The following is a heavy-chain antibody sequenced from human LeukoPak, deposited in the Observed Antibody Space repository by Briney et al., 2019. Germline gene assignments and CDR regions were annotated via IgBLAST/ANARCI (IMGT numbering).Heavy chain of an antibody. CDR2: SYYSGST. D-gene: IGHD5-24*01. V-gene: IGHV4-39*02. CDR3: ARQHRYSYNEVTHFDS. Sequence: SETLSLTCTVSGFSITSRNYYWGWIRQSPGTGLEWIASSYYSGSTYYSASLQSRVSISVDASKNHFSLRLTAVTAADTGVYYCARQHRYSYNEVTHFDSWGQGTLVTVSS. CDR1: GFSITSRNYY. J-gene: IGHJ4*02.